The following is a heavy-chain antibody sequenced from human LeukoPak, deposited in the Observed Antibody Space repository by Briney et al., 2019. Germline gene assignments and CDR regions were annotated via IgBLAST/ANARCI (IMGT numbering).Heavy chain of an antibody. CDR3: ARSVKDDILTGYSYYFDY. D-gene: IGHD3-9*01. Sequence: GGSLRLSCAGSGFTFSDFWMTWVRQTPGKGLEWVANIKEDGTEKNLVDSVKGRFTISRDNSKNTLYLQMNSLRAEDTAVYYCARSVKDDILTGYSYYFDYWGQGTLVTVSS. CDR2: IKEDGTEK. V-gene: IGHV3-7*03. CDR1: GFTFSDFW. J-gene: IGHJ4*02.